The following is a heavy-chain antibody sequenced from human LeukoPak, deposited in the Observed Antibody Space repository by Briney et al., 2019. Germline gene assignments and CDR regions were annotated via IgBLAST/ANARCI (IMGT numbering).Heavy chain of an antibody. Sequence: GASVKVSCKASGYTFTGYYMHWVRQAPGQGLEWMGRINPNNGATNYAQKLQGRVTITGDTSISTAYMELSSLRSDDTAVYYCARGPPNWGYDYWGPGTLVTVSS. J-gene: IGHJ4*02. CDR3: ARGPPNWGYDY. D-gene: IGHD7-27*01. CDR2: INPNNGAT. V-gene: IGHV1-2*06. CDR1: GYTFTGYY.